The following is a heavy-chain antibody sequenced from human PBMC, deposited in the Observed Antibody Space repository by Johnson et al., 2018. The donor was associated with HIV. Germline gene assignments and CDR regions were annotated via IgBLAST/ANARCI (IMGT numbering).Heavy chain of an antibody. J-gene: IGHJ3*02. D-gene: IGHD6-19*01. CDR1: GLTLTTII. CDR2: ISHDGTTT. CDR3: AREDVSSGYAGTFDI. V-gene: IGHV3-30*04. Sequence: QMQLVESGGGVVQPGGSLRVSCAVSGLTLTTIIVHWARQAPGKGLEWVSLISHDGTTTAYADSVKGRYTIASDMSTNTVYLQMNSLSPEGKAVYYCAREDVSSGYAGTFDIWGQGTLVTVSS.